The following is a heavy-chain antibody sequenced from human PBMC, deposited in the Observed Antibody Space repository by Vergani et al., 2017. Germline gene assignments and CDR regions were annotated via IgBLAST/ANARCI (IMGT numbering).Heavy chain of an antibody. Sequence: QVQLVQSGAEVKKPGSSVKVSCKASGGTFSSYAISWVRQAPGQGLEWMGRIIPIFGTANYAQKFQGRVTITADESTSTAYMELSSLRSEDTAVYYCARTRKPPFYGDYFNWFDPWGQGTLVTVSS. CDR1: GGTFSSYA. V-gene: IGHV1-69*18. CDR2: IIPIFGTA. D-gene: IGHD4-17*01. CDR3: ARTRKPPFYGDYFNWFDP. J-gene: IGHJ5*02.